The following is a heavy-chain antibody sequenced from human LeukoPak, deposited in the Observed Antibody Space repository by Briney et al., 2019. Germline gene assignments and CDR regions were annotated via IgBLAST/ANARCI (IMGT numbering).Heavy chain of an antibody. CDR1: DDSISDYY. V-gene: IGHV4-59*08. D-gene: IGHD2-2*01. J-gene: IGHJ3*02. Sequence: SETLSLTCTVSDDSISDYYRGWIRQPPGKGLEWIGRIYSSGNTKDNPSLRSRVTISVDTSKNQFSLKLSSVTAADTAVYYCARGSAIPAAIDAFDIWGQGTMVTVSA. CDR2: IYSSGNT. CDR3: ARGSAIPAAIDAFDI.